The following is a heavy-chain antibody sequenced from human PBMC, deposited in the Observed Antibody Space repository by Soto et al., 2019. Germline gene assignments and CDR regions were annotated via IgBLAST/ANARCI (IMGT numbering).Heavy chain of an antibody. CDR3: ARHRNDRENRYFDL. CDR2: ISSSSSYI. Sequence: PGGSLRLSCAASGFTFSSYSMNWVRQAPGKGLEWVSSISSSSSYIYYADSVKGRFTISRDNAKNSLYLQMNSLRAEDTAVYYCARHRNDRENRYFDLWGRGTLVTVSS. CDR1: GFTFSSYS. V-gene: IGHV3-21*01. J-gene: IGHJ2*01.